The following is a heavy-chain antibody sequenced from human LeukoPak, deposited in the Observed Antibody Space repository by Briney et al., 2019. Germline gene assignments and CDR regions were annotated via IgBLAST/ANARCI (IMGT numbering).Heavy chain of an antibody. CDR2: ISGSGGST. V-gene: IGHV3-23*01. J-gene: IGHJ3*02. D-gene: IGHD2-2*01. Sequence: GGSLRLXCAASGFTFSSYAMSWVRQAPGKGLEWVSAISGSGGSTYYADSVKGRFTISRDNSKNTLYLQMNSLRAEDTAVYYCAKAANIVVVPAAISGGAFDIWGQGTMVTVSS. CDR1: GFTFSSYA. CDR3: AKAANIVVVPAAISGGAFDI.